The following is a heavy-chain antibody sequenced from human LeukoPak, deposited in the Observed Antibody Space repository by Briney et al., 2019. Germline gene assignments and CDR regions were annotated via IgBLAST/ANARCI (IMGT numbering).Heavy chain of an antibody. V-gene: IGHV4-30-4*08. J-gene: IGHJ3*02. Sequence: SETLSLTRTLSGVSISRGDYYWSWTRRPPGRGLGWFGYIYYSESTYYNPSLKSRVTISVDTSRNQFSLKLSSVTAAGTAVYYCARVNVSTWLLNALDIWGQGTMVTVSS. CDR2: IYYSEST. CDR1: GVSISRGDYY. D-gene: IGHD2-15*01. CDR3: ARVNVSTWLLNALDI.